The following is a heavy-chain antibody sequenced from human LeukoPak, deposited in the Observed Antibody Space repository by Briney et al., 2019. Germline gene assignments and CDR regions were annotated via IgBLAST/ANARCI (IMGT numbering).Heavy chain of an antibody. CDR2: IYPGNSHT. D-gene: IGHD6-13*01. J-gene: IGHJ4*02. CDR1: GYNFATYW. CDR3: AKFHATWYGDT. V-gene: IGHV5-51*01. Sequence: GEPLKISSQGSGYNFATYWIVWGRPLPAKGREWMGIIYPGNSHTRYTPSFQGQVTISADTSISTAYLHWSSLQSSDTPMYYCAKFHATWYGDTWGQGTLVTVSS.